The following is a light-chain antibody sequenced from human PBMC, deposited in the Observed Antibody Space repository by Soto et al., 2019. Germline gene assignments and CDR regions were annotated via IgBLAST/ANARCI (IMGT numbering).Light chain of an antibody. CDR2: XXX. Sequence: QSVLTQPASVSGSPGQSITISCTGTSSDVGGYNYVSWYQQHPGKAPKLMIXXXXNXXXXXXXXFSGSKSGNTASLTISGXXXXXXXDYYCSSYTSSSTWVFGGGTKVTVL. J-gene: IGLJ3*02. CDR1: SSDVGGYNY. V-gene: IGLV2-14*01. CDR3: SSYTSSSTWV.